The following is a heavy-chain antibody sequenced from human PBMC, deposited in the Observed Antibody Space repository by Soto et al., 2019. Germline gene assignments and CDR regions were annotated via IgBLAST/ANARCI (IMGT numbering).Heavy chain of an antibody. CDR1: GGSFSGYY. J-gene: IGHJ4*02. Sequence: SETLSLTCAVYGGSFSGYYWSWIRQPPGKGLEWIGEINHSGSTNYNPSLKSRVTISVDTSKNQFSLKLSSVTAADTAVYYCARESPIRYGSGQIGYWGQGTLVTVSS. V-gene: IGHV4-34*01. D-gene: IGHD3-10*01. CDR3: ARESPIRYGSGQIGY. CDR2: INHSGST.